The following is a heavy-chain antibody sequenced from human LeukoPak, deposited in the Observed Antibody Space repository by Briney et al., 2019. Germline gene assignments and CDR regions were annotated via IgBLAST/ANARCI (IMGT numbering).Heavy chain of an antibody. D-gene: IGHD2-2*01. CDR3: TTIPLGYCGSTSCYWAFDI. CDR2: IKSKTDGGTT. Sequence: GGSLRLSCAASGFTFTNAWMNWVRQAPGKGLEWVGRIKSKTDGGTTDYGAPVKGRFTISRDDSKNTLYLQMNSLETEDTAVYYCTTIPLGYCGSTSCYWAFDIWGQGTMVTVSS. CDR1: GFTFTNAW. V-gene: IGHV3-15*01. J-gene: IGHJ3*02.